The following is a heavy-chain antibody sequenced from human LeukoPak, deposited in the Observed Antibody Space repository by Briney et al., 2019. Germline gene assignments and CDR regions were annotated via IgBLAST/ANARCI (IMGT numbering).Heavy chain of an antibody. CDR3: ARPQGYCSGGSCFYYYYGMDV. J-gene: IGHJ6*02. CDR1: GYSFTSYW. CDR2: IDPSDSYS. D-gene: IGHD2-15*01. Sequence: GESLKISCKGSGYSFTSYWISWVRQMPGKGLEWMGRIDPSDSYSNYSPSFQGHVTISADKSISTAYLQWGSLKASDTAMYYCARPQGYCSGGSCFYYYYGMDVWGQGTAVTVSS. V-gene: IGHV5-10-1*01.